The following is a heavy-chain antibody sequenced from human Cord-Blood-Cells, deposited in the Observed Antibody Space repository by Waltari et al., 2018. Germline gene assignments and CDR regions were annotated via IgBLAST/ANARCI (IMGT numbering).Heavy chain of an antibody. V-gene: IGHV3-30-3*01. CDR2: ISYDGSNK. J-gene: IGHJ4*02. CDR3: ARGPITGVDY. Sequence: QVQLLGSGGGVVQLGRSLCLCCAESGFTFSSSAMYCVRHAPGKGLEWVAVISYDGSNKYYADSVKGRFTNSRDNSKNTLYLQMNSLRAEDTAVYYCARGPITGVDYWGQGTLVTVSS. D-gene: IGHD1-20*01. CDR1: GFTFSSSA.